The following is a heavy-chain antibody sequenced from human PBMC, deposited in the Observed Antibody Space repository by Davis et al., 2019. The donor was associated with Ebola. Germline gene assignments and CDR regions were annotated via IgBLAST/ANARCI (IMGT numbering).Heavy chain of an antibody. CDR2: ISGSGGST. V-gene: IGHV3-23*01. D-gene: IGHD3-3*01. J-gene: IGHJ5*02. CDR3: AKAALFWSGPIYNWFDP. CDR1: GFTFSSYA. Sequence: PGGSLRLSCAASGFTFSSYAMSWVRQAPGKGLEWVSAISGSGGSTYYADSVKGRFTISRDNSKNTLYLQMNSLRAEDTAVYYCAKAALFWSGPIYNWFDPWGQGTLVTVSS.